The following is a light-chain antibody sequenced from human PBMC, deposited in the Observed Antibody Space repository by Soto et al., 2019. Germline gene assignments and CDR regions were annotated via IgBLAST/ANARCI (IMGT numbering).Light chain of an antibody. V-gene: IGKV3-15*01. CDR2: GAS. Sequence: EIVMTQSPATLSVSPGERATLSCRASQSVSNNLAWYQKKPGQAPRLLIYGASTRATGIPARFSGSGSGTEFTLTISSLQSEDFAFYYCKQYNNWWTFGQGTRVDIQ. CDR3: KQYNNWWT. CDR1: QSVSNN. J-gene: IGKJ1*01.